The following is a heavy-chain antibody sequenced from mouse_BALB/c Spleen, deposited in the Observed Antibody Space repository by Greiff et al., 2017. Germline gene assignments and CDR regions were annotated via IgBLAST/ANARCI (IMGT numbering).Heavy chain of an antibody. D-gene: IGHD3-2*02. V-gene: IGHV1S56*01. CDR3: ARGGYGSYWYFDV. Sequence: QVQLQQSGPELVKPGASVRISCKASGYTFTSYYIHWVKQRPGQGLEWIGWIYPGNVNTKYNEKFKGKATLTADKSSSTAYMQLSSLTSEDSAVYFCARGGYGSYWYFDVWGAGTTVTVSS. CDR1: GYTFTSYY. CDR2: IYPGNVNT. J-gene: IGHJ1*01.